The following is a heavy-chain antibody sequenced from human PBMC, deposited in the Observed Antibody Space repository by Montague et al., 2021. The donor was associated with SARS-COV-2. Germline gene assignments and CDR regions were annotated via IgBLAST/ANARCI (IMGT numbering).Heavy chain of an antibody. Sequence: TLSLTCTVSGGSISGGDYYWSWIRQHPGKGLEWIGYTSYRGSPYYNPSLMSRVTISRNASKNQFSLNLRSATAADTAVYYCARVHYGFNYFHYWGQGTLVTVSS. CDR2: TSYRGSP. D-gene: IGHD3-10*01. CDR3: ARVHYGFNYFHY. J-gene: IGHJ4*02. CDR1: GGSISGGDYY. V-gene: IGHV4-31*03.